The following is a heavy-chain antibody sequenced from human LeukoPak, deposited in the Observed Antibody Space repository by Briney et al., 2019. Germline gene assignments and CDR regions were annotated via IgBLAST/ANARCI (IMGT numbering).Heavy chain of an antibody. Sequence: GASVKVSCKASGYTFTSYGISWVRQAPGQGLEWMGWISAYNGNTNYAQKLQGRVTMTTDTSTSTAYMELRSLRSDDTAVYYCVREPYCSSTSCYYFDCWGQGTLVTVSS. CDR3: VREPYCSSTSCYYFDC. V-gene: IGHV1-18*01. CDR2: ISAYNGNT. D-gene: IGHD2-2*01. CDR1: GYTFTSYG. J-gene: IGHJ4*02.